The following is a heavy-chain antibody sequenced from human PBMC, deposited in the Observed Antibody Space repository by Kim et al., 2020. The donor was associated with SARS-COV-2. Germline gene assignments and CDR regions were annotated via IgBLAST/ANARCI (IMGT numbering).Heavy chain of an antibody. Sequence: SETLSLTCTVSGGSISSGSYYWSWIRQPAGKGLEWIGRIYTSGSTNYNPSLKSRVTISVDTSKNQFSLKLSSVTAADTAVYYCARVAGPYCSGGSCYRWGQGTLVTVSS. D-gene: IGHD2-15*01. CDR1: GGSISSGSYY. CDR3: ARVAGPYCSGGSCYR. V-gene: IGHV4-61*02. CDR2: IYTSGST. J-gene: IGHJ5*02.